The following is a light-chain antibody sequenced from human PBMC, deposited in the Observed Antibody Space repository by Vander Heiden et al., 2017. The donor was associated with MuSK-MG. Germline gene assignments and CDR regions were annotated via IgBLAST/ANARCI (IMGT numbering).Light chain of an antibody. Sequence: DIQMTQSPSSLSASVGDRVTITCRASQSISSYLNWYQQKPGKAPKLLIYAASRLQSGVPSRFSGSGSGTDFTLTISRLQPEDIATYYCQQSDSTPQTFGQGTKVEIK. CDR1: QSISSY. V-gene: IGKV1-39*01. CDR2: AAS. J-gene: IGKJ1*01. CDR3: QQSDSTPQT.